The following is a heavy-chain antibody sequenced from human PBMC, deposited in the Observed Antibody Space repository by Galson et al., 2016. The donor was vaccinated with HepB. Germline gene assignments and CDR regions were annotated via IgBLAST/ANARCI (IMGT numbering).Heavy chain of an antibody. CDR3: AKGTHGSSFYFDY. CDR2: INGNGDST. CDR1: GFTFSNYA. J-gene: IGHJ4*02. D-gene: IGHD6-6*01. Sequence: SLRLSCAASGFTFSNYAMTWVRQAPGKGLEWVSGINGNGDSTFYADSVKGRFTISRDNSKNTLYLQMNSLTAVDTAVYYCAKGTHGSSFYFDYWGQGTQVTVSS. V-gene: IGHV3-23*01.